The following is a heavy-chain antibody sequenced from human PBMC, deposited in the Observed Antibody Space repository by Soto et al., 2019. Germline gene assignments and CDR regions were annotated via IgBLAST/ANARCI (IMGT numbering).Heavy chain of an antibody. V-gene: IGHV4-39*01. Sequence: PSETLSLTCTVSGGSISSSSYYWGWIRQPPGKGLEWIGSIYYSGSTYYNPSLKSRVTISVDTSKNQFSLKLSSVTAADTAVYYCARTDLNLLDPWGQGTLVTVSS. J-gene: IGHJ5*02. CDR3: ARTDLNLLDP. CDR2: IYYSGST. CDR1: GGSISSSSYY.